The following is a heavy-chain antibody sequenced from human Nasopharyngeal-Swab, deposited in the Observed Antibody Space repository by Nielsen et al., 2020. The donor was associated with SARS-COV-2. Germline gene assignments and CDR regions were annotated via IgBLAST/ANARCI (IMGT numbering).Heavy chain of an antibody. CDR1: GYTFTGYG. Sequence: ASVKVSCKASGYTFTGYGMSWVRQAPARGLEWMGWIRMYNGKTHYAQKFQGRVTMRTDTSTNPAHMELKSLTSDDTAVYFCARGRSLLPAANDALDVWGQGTTVTISS. J-gene: IGHJ3*01. D-gene: IGHD6-13*01. CDR3: ARGRSLLPAANDALDV. CDR2: IRMYNGKT. V-gene: IGHV1-18*01.